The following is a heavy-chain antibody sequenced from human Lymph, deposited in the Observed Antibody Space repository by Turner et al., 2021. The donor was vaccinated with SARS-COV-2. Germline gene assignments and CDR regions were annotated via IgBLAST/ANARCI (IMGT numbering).Heavy chain of an antibody. V-gene: IGHV4-59*01. CDR1: GGSMNNNY. J-gene: IGHJ5*02. Sequence: QVQLQESGPRLLKLLETLSLTCTVSGGSMNNNYWGWIRQPPGKRLEWIVFIFYRGSTNYNTALKSRVTISVDTSENQFSLKLTSGTAADTAIYYCARQTVNNWVDPWGQGTLVTVSS. CDR3: ARQTVNNWVDP. D-gene: IGHD2-21*02. CDR2: IFYRGST.